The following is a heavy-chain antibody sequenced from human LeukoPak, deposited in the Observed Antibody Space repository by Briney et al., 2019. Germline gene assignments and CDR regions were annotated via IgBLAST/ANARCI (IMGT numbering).Heavy chain of an antibody. CDR2: INHSGST. Sequence: SGTLSLTCAVYGGSFSGYYWSWIRQPPGKGLESIGEINHSGSTNYNPSLKSRVTISVDTSKNQFSLKLSSVTAADTAVYYCARGGFGYSYGPYYFDYWGQGTPVTVSS. D-gene: IGHD5-18*01. CDR3: ARGGFGYSYGPYYFDY. V-gene: IGHV4-34*01. J-gene: IGHJ4*02. CDR1: GGSFSGYY.